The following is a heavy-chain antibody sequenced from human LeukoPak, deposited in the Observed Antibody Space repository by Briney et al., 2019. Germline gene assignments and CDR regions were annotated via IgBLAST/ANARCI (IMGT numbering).Heavy chain of an antibody. D-gene: IGHD6-13*01. CDR1: GGTFSSYA. CDR2: IIPIFGTA. J-gene: IGHJ6*02. Sequence: ASVKVSCKASGGTFSSYAISWVRQAPGQGLEWMGGIIPIFGTANYAQKFQGRVTITADESTSTAYMELSSLRSEDTAVYYCAREFGIAAAGGPYCYGMDVWGQGTAVTVSS. V-gene: IGHV1-69*13. CDR3: AREFGIAAAGGPYCYGMDV.